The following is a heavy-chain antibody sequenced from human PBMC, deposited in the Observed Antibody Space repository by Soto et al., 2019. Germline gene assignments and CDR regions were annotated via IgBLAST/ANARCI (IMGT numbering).Heavy chain of an antibody. CDR3: VREAPCSNGVCQFDY. CDR1: GFTFSPYE. J-gene: IGHJ4*02. D-gene: IGHD2-8*01. CDR2: ISSSGSTI. V-gene: IGHV3-48*03. Sequence: GGSLRLSCAASGFTFSPYEMSWVRQAPGKGLEWISYISSSGSTIHYADSVKGRFSISRDNAKKSLFLQMNSLRAEDTAVYYCVREAPCSNGVCQFDYWGRGTLVTVS.